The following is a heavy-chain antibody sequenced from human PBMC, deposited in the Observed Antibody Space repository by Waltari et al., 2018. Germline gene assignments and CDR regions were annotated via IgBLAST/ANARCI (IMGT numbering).Heavy chain of an antibody. CDR2: ISNSGDMT. D-gene: IGHD2-15*01. CDR1: GFSDDT. V-gene: IGHV3-23*04. J-gene: IGHJ4*02. Sequence: EVQLVESGGGLVQPGGSLRLSCSGFGFSDDTMAWVRQAPGKGLEWVLGISNSGDMTSYADSGKGRFTISRDTSKNTLFLQMNGLRAEDTAIYYCASAPRPMVSAPFDYWGQGVLVTVSS. CDR3: ASAPRPMVSAPFDY.